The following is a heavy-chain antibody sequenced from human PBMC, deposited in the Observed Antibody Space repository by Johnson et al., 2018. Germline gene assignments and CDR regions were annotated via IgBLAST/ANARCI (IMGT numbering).Heavy chain of an antibody. CDR1: GFTFSTHW. CDR2: LDNHGSDP. J-gene: IGHJ6*03. D-gene: IGHD1-14*01. Sequence: VQLQESGGGLVQPGGSLGLSCAASGFTFSTHWMHWVRRAPGKGLVWVSRLDNHGSDPAYAAYVQGRFNIARDNPKTTLFLQINTLRAEDTAVYYCAKGTRMLYYYYMDVWGKGTTVTVSS. CDR3: AKGTRMLYYYYMDV. V-gene: IGHV3-74*03.